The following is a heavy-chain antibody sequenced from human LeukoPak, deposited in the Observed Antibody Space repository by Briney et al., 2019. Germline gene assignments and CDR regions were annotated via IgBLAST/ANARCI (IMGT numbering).Heavy chain of an antibody. V-gene: IGHV4-39*01. CDR1: GVPIRRGTHP. Sequence: SETLSLTYSVSGVPIRRGTHPWGWTRQPPGKGPGWIVRFFYSGDRYYNSSHESRVTISMGASKNQFSLAVTSESGADARVFFCIAIVPTTDLAYWGEGTLVTVSS. D-gene: IGHD5-12*01. CDR2: FFYSGDR. CDR3: IAIVPTTDLAY. J-gene: IGHJ4*02.